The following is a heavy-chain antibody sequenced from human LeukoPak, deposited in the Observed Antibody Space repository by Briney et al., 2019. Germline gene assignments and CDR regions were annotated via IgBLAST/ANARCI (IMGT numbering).Heavy chain of an antibody. CDR2: ISGSGGST. D-gene: IGHD6-19*01. V-gene: IGHV3-23*01. J-gene: IGHJ4*02. CDR1: GFTFSSYA. CDR3: ARRSGIAVAGAFDY. Sequence: PGGSLRLSCAASGFTFSSYAMRWVRQAPGKGLEWVSGISGSGGSTYYADSVKGRFTISRDNSKNTLYLQMNSLRAEDTAVYYCARRSGIAVAGAFDYWGQGTLVTVSS.